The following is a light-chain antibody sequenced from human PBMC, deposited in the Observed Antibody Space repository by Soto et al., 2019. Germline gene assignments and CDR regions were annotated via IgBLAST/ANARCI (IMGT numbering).Light chain of an antibody. V-gene: IGLV2-11*01. CDR2: DVS. J-gene: IGLJ1*01. Sequence: QSALTQPRSVSGSPGQSVTISCTGTSSDVGGYNYVSWYQQHPGKDPKLMIYDVSKRPSGVPDRVSGSKSGNTASLTISGLQAEDEADYYCCSYAGSYTYVFGTGTKLTVL. CDR1: SSDVGGYNY. CDR3: CSYAGSYTYV.